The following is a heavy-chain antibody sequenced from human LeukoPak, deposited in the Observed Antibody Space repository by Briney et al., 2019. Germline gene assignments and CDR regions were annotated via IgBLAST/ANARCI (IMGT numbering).Heavy chain of an antibody. Sequence: ASVKVSCKASGYTFTGYYMHWVRQAPGQGLEWMGWINPNSGATNYAQKFQGRVTMTRDTSISTAYMELSRLRSDDTALYYCATGRYCSGDSRYSRTDYWGQGTLVTVSS. CDR2: INPNSGAT. CDR3: ATGRYCSGDSRYSRTDY. CDR1: GYTFTGYY. V-gene: IGHV1-2*02. J-gene: IGHJ4*02. D-gene: IGHD2-15*01.